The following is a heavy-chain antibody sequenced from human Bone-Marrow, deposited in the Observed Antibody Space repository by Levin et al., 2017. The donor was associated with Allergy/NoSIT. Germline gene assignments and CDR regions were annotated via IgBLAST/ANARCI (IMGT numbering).Heavy chain of an antibody. CDR3: ARTVEETTVTTAFDT. D-gene: IGHD4-17*01. Sequence: TLSLTCTFSGFSLKTSGMCVTWIRQPPGKALEWLALIDWDGDTYYNTSLKTRLTISMDTSKNQVLLTMTNVGPVDTATYYCARTVEETTVTTAFDTWGQGMLVTVSS. J-gene: IGHJ5*02. V-gene: IGHV2-70*01. CDR1: GFSLKTSGMC. CDR2: IDWDGDT.